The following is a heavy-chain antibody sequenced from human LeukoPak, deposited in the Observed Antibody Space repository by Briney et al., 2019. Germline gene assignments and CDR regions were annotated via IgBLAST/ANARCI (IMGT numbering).Heavy chain of an antibody. CDR1: GYSISSGYY. D-gene: IGHD6-13*01. CDR3: ARFRIAAAGFDY. V-gene: IGHV4-38-2*01. CDR2: IYHSGST. J-gene: IGHJ4*02. Sequence: TSETLSLTCAVSGYSISSGYYWGWIRQPPGKGLEWIGSIYHSGSTYYDPSLKSRVTISVDTSKNQFSLKLSSVTAADTAVYYCARFRIAAAGFDYWGQGTLVTVSS.